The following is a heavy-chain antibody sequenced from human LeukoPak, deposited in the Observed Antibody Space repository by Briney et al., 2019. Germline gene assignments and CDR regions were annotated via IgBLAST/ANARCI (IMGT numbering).Heavy chain of an antibody. D-gene: IGHD2-2*01. CDR3: ARGGRYCSSTSCYARATRGDYPPIN. CDR2: MNPNNGNT. V-gene: IGHV1-8*01. Sequence: ASVKVSCKASGYTFTNDNINWVRQATGQGLEWMGWMNPNNGNTGFAQKFQGRVTMTRNTSISTAYMELSSLRSEDTAVYYCARGGRYCSSTSCYARATRGDYPPINWGQGTLVTVSS. J-gene: IGHJ4*02. CDR1: GYTFTNDN.